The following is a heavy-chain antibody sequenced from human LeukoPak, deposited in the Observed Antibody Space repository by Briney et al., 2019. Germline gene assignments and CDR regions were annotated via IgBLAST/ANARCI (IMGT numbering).Heavy chain of an antibody. V-gene: IGHV3-53*01. CDR1: GFSVSDNY. J-gene: IGHJ4*02. CDR2: IQSGGNT. Sequence: GSLRLSCAASGFSVSDNYMSWVRQAPGKGLEWVSIIQSGGNTYNADSVKGRFTISRDNSKNTLYLQMNSLRVEDTAMYYCTRGVITRDYWGQGTLVTVSS. CDR3: TRGVITRDY. D-gene: IGHD3-22*01.